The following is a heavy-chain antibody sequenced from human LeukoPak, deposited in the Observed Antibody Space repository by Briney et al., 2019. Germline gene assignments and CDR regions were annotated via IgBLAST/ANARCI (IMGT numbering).Heavy chain of an antibody. J-gene: IGHJ4*02. Sequence: TSETLSLTCAVYGGSFSGYYWSWIRQPPGKGLEWIGEINHSGSTNYNPSLKSRVTISVDTSKNQFSLKLSSVTAADTAVYYCARSSGYYYVFGLQFGYWGQGTLVTVSS. V-gene: IGHV4-34*01. CDR1: GGSFSGYY. CDR2: INHSGST. CDR3: ARSSGYYYVFGLQFGY. D-gene: IGHD3-22*01.